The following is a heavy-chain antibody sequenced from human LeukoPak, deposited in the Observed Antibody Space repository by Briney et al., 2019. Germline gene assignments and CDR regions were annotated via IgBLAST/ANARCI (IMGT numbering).Heavy chain of an antibody. V-gene: IGHV3-23*01. CDR2: ISGSGGST. CDR1: GFTFSSDG. CDR3: AKAAGYYDILTGYWSFDY. J-gene: IGHJ4*02. Sequence: GGSLRLSCAASGFTFSSDGMSWVRQAPGKGLGWGSAISGSGGSTYYADSVKGRVTISRDNSKNTLYLQMNRLRAEDTAVYYCAKAAGYYDILTGYWSFDYWGQGTLVTVSS. D-gene: IGHD3-9*01.